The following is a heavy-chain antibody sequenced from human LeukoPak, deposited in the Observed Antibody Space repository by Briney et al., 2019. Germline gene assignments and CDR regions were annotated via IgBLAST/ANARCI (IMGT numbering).Heavy chain of an antibody. CDR1: GFTFTNHG. Sequence: GGSLRLSCAASGFTFTNHGLHWVRQAPGKGLEWVAVISYDEGKEYYADSVKGRFTISRDNSKNTMFLQMNSLRAEDTAVYYCARDLETITGTIGYYYGLDVWGQGTTVTVSS. D-gene: IGHD1-7*01. CDR3: ARDLETITGTIGYYYGLDV. CDR2: ISYDEGKE. V-gene: IGHV3-30*03. J-gene: IGHJ6*01.